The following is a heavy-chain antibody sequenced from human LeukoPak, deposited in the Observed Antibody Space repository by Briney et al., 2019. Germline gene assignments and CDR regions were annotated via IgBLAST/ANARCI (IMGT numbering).Heavy chain of an antibody. Sequence: GGSLRLSCAASGFTFSNAWMHWVRQAPGKGLVWVSRINSDGSTTSYADSVKGRFTISRDNAKNTLFLQMSSLRAEDTAVYYCTRAVSSVAPHFDHWGQGTLVTVSS. CDR3: TRAVSSVAPHFDH. CDR2: INSDGSTT. D-gene: IGHD6-19*01. CDR1: GFTFSNAW. V-gene: IGHV3-74*01. J-gene: IGHJ4*02.